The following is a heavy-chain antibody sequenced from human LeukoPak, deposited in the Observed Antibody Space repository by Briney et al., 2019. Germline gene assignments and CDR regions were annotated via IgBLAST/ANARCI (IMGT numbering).Heavy chain of an antibody. Sequence: PGGSLRLSCAASGFSLSDQFMDWVRQAPGKGLEWIGRSRNRANSHTTEYAASVKGRFTISRDDSGNLMYLQMNSLKIEDMAVYFCTRDGGNSGNTAFDIWGQGTEVTVSS. CDR3: TRDGGNSGNTAFDI. CDR1: GFSLSDQF. D-gene: IGHD3-16*01. J-gene: IGHJ3*02. V-gene: IGHV3-72*01. CDR2: SRNRANSHTT.